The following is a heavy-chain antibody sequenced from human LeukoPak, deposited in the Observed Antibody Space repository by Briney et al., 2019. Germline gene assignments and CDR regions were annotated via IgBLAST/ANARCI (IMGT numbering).Heavy chain of an antibody. CDR3: ARAYSSSWYWNWFDP. Sequence: SSETLSLTCTVSGYSISSGYYWGWIRPAPGKGLEWIGSIYNSGSTYYNPSLKSRVTISVDMSKNQFSLKMSSVTAADTAVYYCARAYSSSWYWNWFDPWGQGTLVTVSS. D-gene: IGHD6-13*01. V-gene: IGHV4-38-2*02. CDR2: IYNSGST. CDR1: GYSISSGYY. J-gene: IGHJ5*02.